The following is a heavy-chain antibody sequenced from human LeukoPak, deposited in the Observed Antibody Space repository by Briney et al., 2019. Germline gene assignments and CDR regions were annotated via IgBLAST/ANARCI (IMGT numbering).Heavy chain of an antibody. J-gene: IGHJ4*02. V-gene: IGHV4-34*01. Sequence: SETLSLTCAVYGGSFSGYYWSWIRQPPGKGLEWIGEINHSGSTNYNPSLKSRVTISVDTSKNQFSLKLSSVTAADTAVYYCAGSRGYYYDSSGYLFDYWGQGTLVTVSS. CDR1: GGSFSGYY. CDR3: AGSRGYYYDSSGYLFDY. D-gene: IGHD3-22*01. CDR2: INHSGST.